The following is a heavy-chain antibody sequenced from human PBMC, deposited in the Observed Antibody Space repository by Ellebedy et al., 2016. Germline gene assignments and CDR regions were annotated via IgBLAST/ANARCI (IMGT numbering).Heavy chain of an antibody. CDR2: INAGNGNT. J-gene: IGHJ4*02. CDR3: ARLFPGTSVDS. V-gene: IGHV1-3*01. Sequence: ASVKVSCKASGYTFTSYVMHWVRQAPGQRLEWMGWINAGNGNTKYSQKFQGRVTITSDTSASTAYMQLSSLRSEDTAVYYCARLFPGTSVDSWGQGTLVTVSS. CDR1: GYTFTSYV. D-gene: IGHD1-7*01.